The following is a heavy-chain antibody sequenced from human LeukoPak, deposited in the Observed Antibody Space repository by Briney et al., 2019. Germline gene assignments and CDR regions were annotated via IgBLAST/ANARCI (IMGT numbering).Heavy chain of an antibody. Sequence: GRSLRLSCAASGFTFSSYAMHWVRQAPGKGLEWVVVISYDGSNKYYADSVKGRFTISRDNSKNTVYLQMSSLRAEDTAIYYCARLASRPYWGRGSLVTVSS. CDR2: ISYDGSNK. J-gene: IGHJ4*02. CDR1: GFTFSSYA. CDR3: ARLASRPY. D-gene: IGHD6-6*01. V-gene: IGHV3-30*07.